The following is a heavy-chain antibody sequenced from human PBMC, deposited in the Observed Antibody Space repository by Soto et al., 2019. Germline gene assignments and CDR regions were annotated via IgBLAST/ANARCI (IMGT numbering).Heavy chain of an antibody. V-gene: IGHV3-23*01. Sequence: GGSLRLSCAASGFTFSSYAMSWVRQAPGKGLEWVSAISGSGGSTYYADSVKGRFTISRDNSKNTLYLQMNSLRAGDTAVYYCATRNYYDSSGYYYWGQGTLVTVSS. J-gene: IGHJ4*02. CDR1: GFTFSSYA. CDR3: ATRNYYDSSGYYY. CDR2: ISGSGGST. D-gene: IGHD3-22*01.